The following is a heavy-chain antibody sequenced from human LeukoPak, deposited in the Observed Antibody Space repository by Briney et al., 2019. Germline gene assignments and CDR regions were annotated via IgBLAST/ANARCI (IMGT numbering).Heavy chain of an antibody. CDR2: INPDGSQK. J-gene: IGHJ4*02. Sequence: PGGSLRLSSAASGFTFSGNWMSWVRQAPGKGLEWVASINPDGSQKSYVDSVKGRFTISRDNTKSSLYLQMNSLGAEDTAMYYCAKLLGTATTYDSWGQGTRVTVSS. CDR1: GFTFSGNW. D-gene: IGHD5-24*01. CDR3: AKLLGTATTYDS. V-gene: IGHV3-7*01.